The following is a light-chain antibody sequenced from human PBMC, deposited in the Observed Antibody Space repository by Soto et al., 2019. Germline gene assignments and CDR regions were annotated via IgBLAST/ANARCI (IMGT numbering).Light chain of an antibody. V-gene: IGKV3-20*01. CDR3: QQYGSSPRI. CDR2: GAS. J-gene: IGKJ2*01. CDR1: QSVSSSY. Sequence: EIVLTQSPGTLSLSPGERATLSCRASQSVSSSYLAWYQQKPGQAPRLLIYGASSRATGIPDRFSGSGSGTDFTLTISRLEPEDFAVYYWQQYGSSPRIFGQGTKLEIK.